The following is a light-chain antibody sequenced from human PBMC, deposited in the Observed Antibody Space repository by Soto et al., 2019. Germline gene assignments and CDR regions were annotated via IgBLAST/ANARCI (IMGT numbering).Light chain of an antibody. J-gene: IGLJ1*01. Sequence: QSVLTQPASVSGSPGQSITISCTGTSSDVGGYSLVSWYQQHPRKAPKLMIYEDSERPSGVSLRFSASKSGNTASLTISGLQAEDEADYYCCSFAGGSTDVFGSGTKLTVL. CDR2: EDS. CDR1: SSDVGGYSL. CDR3: CSFAGGSTDV. V-gene: IGLV2-23*01.